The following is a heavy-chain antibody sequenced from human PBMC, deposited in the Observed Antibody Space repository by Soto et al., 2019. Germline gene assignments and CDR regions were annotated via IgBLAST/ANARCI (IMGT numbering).Heavy chain of an antibody. V-gene: IGHV4-31*03. CDR1: GGSISSGVYY. D-gene: IGHD3-10*01. CDR2: IYYSGST. J-gene: IGHJ4*02. Sequence: PSETLSLTCTVSGGSISSGVYYWSWIRQHPGKGLEWIGYIYYSGSTYYNPSLKSRVTISVDTSKNQFSLKLSSVTAADTAVYYCAREGRGYYGSGSYYTLDYWGQGTLVTVSS. CDR3: AREGRGYYGSGSYYTLDY.